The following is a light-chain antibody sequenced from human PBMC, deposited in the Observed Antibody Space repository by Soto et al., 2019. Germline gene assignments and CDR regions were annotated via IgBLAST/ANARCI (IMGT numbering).Light chain of an antibody. CDR1: QSVSSSY. V-gene: IGKV3-20*01. CDR2: GAS. Sequence: EIVLTQSPGTLSLSPGERATLSYRASQSVSSSYLAWYQQKPGQSPRLLIFGASSRATGTPDRFSGSGSGTDFTLTISRLEPEDFAVYYCQQYDTSPRTFGQGTTVEIK. J-gene: IGKJ1*01. CDR3: QQYDTSPRT.